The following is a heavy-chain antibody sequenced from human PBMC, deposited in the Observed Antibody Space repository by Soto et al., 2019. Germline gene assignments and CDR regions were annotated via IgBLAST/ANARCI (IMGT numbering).Heavy chain of an antibody. J-gene: IGHJ4*02. CDR2: ISWNSGNI. Sequence: EVQLEESGGALVQPGRSLRLSCAASGFTFDDYAMHWVRQVLGKGLEWVSSISWNSGNIGYADSVKGRITTSRDNAKHSLWLQMNSLRPEDTALYSCVRSKGGYSYGTPFDSWGQGTVVTVSS. V-gene: IGHV3-9*01. CDR1: GFTFDDYA. D-gene: IGHD5-18*01. CDR3: VRSKGGYSYGTPFDS.